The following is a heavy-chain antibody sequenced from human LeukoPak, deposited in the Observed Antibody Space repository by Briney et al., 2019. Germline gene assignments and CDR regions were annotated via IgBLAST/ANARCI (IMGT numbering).Heavy chain of an antibody. Sequence: SETLSLTCTVSGGSISSGGYYWRWIRQHPGKGLEWIGYIYYSGSTYYNPSLKSRVTISVDTSKNQFSLKLSSVTAADTAVYYCARTYYDFWSGYYSKFGRYNWFDPWGQGTLVTVSS. D-gene: IGHD3-3*01. CDR2: IYYSGST. CDR1: GGSISSGGYY. V-gene: IGHV4-31*03. J-gene: IGHJ5*02. CDR3: ARTYYDFWSGYYSKFGRYNWFDP.